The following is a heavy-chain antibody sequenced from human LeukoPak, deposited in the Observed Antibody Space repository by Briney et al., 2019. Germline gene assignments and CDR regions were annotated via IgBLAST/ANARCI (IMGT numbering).Heavy chain of an antibody. CDR3: ARAWDGDCGGDCYTPNFDY. CDR1: GGSISSYY. V-gene: IGHV4-39*07. CDR2: IYYSGST. J-gene: IGHJ4*02. D-gene: IGHD2-21*02. Sequence: SETLSLTCTVSGGSISSYYWGWIRQPPGKGLEWIGSIYYSGSTYYNPSLKSRVTISVDTSKNQFSLKLSSVTAADTAVYYCARAWDGDCGGDCYTPNFDYWGQGTLVTVSS.